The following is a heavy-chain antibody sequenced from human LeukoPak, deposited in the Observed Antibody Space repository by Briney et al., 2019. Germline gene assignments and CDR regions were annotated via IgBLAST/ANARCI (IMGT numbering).Heavy chain of an antibody. CDR1: GGSISSYY. V-gene: IGHV4-4*07. D-gene: IGHD3-22*01. CDR3: ARHRTYYYDSSGYDAFDI. CDR2: IYTSGST. J-gene: IGHJ3*02. Sequence: SETLSLTCTVSGGSISSYYWSWIRQPAGKGLEWIGRIYTSGSTNYNPSLKSRVTMSVDTSKNQFSLKLSSVTAADTAVYYCARHRTYYYDSSGYDAFDIWGQGTMVTVSS.